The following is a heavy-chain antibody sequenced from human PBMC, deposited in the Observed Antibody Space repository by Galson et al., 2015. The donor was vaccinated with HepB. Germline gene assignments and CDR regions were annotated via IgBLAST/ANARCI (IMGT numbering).Heavy chain of an antibody. CDR3: AREKRSSGWSNLRQGAFDI. J-gene: IGHJ3*02. CDR1: GFTFSSYA. V-gene: IGHV3-64*01. D-gene: IGHD6-19*01. Sequence: SLRLSCAASGFTFSSYAMHWVRQAPGKGLEYVSAISSNGGSTYYANSVKGRFTISRDNSKNTLYLQMGSLRAEDMAVYYCAREKRSSGWSNLRQGAFDIWGQGTMVTVSS. CDR2: ISSNGGST.